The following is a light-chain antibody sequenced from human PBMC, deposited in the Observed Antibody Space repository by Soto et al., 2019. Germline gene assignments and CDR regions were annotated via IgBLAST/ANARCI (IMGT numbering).Light chain of an antibody. J-gene: IGKJ1*01. CDR1: QSVSNN. V-gene: IGKV3-15*01. CDR2: GAS. Sequence: EIVMTQPPATLSVSPGERATLSCRASQSVSNNLAWYQQKPGQAPRLLIYGASTRATGIPARFSGSGSGTEFTLTISSLQSEDFAVYYCQQYNNWPPTFGQGTKVEIK. CDR3: QQYNNWPPT.